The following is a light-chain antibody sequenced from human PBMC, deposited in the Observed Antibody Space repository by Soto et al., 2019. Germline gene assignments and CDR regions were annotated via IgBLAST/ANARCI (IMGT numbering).Light chain of an antibody. J-gene: IGKJ1*01. CDR3: QQYGSSPYA. CDR2: GAS. V-gene: IGKV3-20*01. Sequence: IVLTQSPGTLSLSPWEGATLSCRASQSVSSSYLAWYQQKPGQAPRLLIYGASSRATGIPDRFSGSGSGTDFTLTISRLEPEDFAVYYCQQYGSSPYAFGQGTKVDIK. CDR1: QSVSSSY.